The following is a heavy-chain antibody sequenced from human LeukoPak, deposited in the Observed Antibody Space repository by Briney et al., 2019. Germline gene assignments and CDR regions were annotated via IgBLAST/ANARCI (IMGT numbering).Heavy chain of an antibody. CDR3: AKSSSRYYYYYGMDV. V-gene: IGHV3-23*01. J-gene: IGHJ6*04. Sequence: GGSLRLSCAASGFTFSSYAMSWVRQAPGKGLEWVSAISGSGGSTYYADSVRGRFTISRDNSKNTLYLQMNSLRAEDTAVYYCAKSSSRYYYYYGMDVWGKGTTVTVSS. CDR1: GFTFSSYA. CDR2: ISGSGGST. D-gene: IGHD6-13*01.